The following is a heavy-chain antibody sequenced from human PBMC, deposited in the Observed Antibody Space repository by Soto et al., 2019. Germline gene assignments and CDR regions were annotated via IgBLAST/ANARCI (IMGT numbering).Heavy chain of an antibody. Sequence: GGSLRLSCAASGFTFGTYGMHWVRQAPGKGLEWVAVIYYDGSNRYYGDAVKGRFTISRDNSKSTLYLQMSSLRAEDTAVYYCARAFCTNGVYYYFFDYWGHGTLVTVSS. D-gene: IGHD2-8*01. V-gene: IGHV3-33*01. CDR3: ARAFCTNGVYYYFFDY. J-gene: IGHJ4*01. CDR2: IYYDGSNR. CDR1: GFTFGTYG.